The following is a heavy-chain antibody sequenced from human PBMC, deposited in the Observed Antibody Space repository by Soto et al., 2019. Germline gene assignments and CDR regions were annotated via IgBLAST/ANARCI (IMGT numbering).Heavy chain of an antibody. V-gene: IGHV3-30-3*01. CDR3: ASPIPCSGGRCYHP. CDR2: ISYDGSNK. D-gene: IGHD2-15*01. CDR1: GFTFSSYA. Sequence: QVQLVESGRGVVQPGRSLRLSCAASGFTFSSYAMHWVRQAPGKGLEWVAVISYDGSNKYYADSVKGRFTISRDNSKNTLYLQMNSLRAEDTAVYYCASPIPCSGGRCYHPGGQGTLVTVSS. J-gene: IGHJ4*02.